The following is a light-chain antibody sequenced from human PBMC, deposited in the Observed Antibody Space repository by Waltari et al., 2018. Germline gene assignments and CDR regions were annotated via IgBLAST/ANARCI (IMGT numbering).Light chain of an antibody. CDR1: PSVSTY. CDR2: DSS. V-gene: IGKV3-11*01. Sequence: EIVLTQSPATLSLSPGERAPLPCRASPSVSTYLAWYQQRPCQPPRPLIYDSSSRATGIPARFSGSGSETDFTLTISSLEPEDFAVYYCQQRYKWPLTFGGGSKVEI. J-gene: IGKJ4*01. CDR3: QQRYKWPLT.